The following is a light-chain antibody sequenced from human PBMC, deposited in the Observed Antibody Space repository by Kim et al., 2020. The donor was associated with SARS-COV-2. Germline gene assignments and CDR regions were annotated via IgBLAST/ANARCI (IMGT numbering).Light chain of an antibody. CDR3: QQYNNWPLT. CDR2: GAS. CDR1: QSVSNN. J-gene: IGKJ1*01. Sequence: VSPAERATLSCRASQSVSNNLGWYQQKRGQAPRLLIYGASTRATGIPARFSGSGSGTEFTLTISSLQSEDFAVYYCQQYNNWPLTFGQGTKVDIK. V-gene: IGKV3-15*01.